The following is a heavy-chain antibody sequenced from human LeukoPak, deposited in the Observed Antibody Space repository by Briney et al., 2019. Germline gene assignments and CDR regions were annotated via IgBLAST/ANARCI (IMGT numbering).Heavy chain of an antibody. Sequence: SETLSLTRTVSGGSISSYFWSRVRQPPGKGLEWIGYIFYSGSTNYNPSLKSRVTISVDTSKNQFSLKLRSVTAADTAVYYCTRLDLQYTWFDPWGQGTLVTVSS. J-gene: IGHJ5*02. V-gene: IGHV4-59*08. CDR3: TRLDLQYTWFDP. CDR2: IFYSGST. CDR1: GGSISSYF.